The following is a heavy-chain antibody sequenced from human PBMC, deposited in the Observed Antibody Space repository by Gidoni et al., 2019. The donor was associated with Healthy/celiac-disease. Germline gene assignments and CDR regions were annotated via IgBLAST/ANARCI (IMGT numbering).Heavy chain of an antibody. D-gene: IGHD2-15*01. CDR3: AKEGYCSGGSCFLSYYGMDV. Sequence: EVQLVESGGGLVQPGRSLRLSCAASGFTFDDYAMHWVRQAPGKGLEWVSGISWNSGSIGYADSVKGRFTISRDNAKNSLYLQMNSLRAEDTALYYCAKEGYCSGGSCFLSYYGMDVWGQGTTVTVSS. V-gene: IGHV3-9*01. CDR2: ISWNSGSI. J-gene: IGHJ6*02. CDR1: GFTFDDYA.